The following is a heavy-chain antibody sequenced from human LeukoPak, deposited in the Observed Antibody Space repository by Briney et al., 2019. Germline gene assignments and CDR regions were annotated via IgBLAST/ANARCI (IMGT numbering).Heavy chain of an antibody. Sequence: SETQSLTCSVSGVSVTSGTYHWAWIRQPPGKGLEWIGSVYFDGSTHYNPSLQSRLTISVDTSKNQFSLRLSSVTAADTALYYCARDHYYDGRGRFDPWGQGTLVTVSS. J-gene: IGHJ5*02. CDR1: GVSVTSGTYH. V-gene: IGHV4-39*07. CDR3: ARDHYYDGRGRFDP. D-gene: IGHD3-16*01. CDR2: VYFDGST.